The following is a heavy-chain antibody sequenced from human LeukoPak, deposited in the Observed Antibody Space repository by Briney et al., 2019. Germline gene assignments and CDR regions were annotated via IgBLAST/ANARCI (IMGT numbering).Heavy chain of an antibody. J-gene: IGHJ4*02. CDR1: GFTFNSYD. CDR2: ISYDGSNK. V-gene: IGHV3-30*18. CDR3: AKDEYVVANGVDY. Sequence: GGSLRLSCAASGFTFNSYDMHWVRQAPGKGLEWVAVISYDGSNKYYADSVKGRFTISRDNSKNTLYLQMNSLRAEDTALYYCAKDEYVVANGVDYWGQGTLVTVSS. D-gene: IGHD2-15*01.